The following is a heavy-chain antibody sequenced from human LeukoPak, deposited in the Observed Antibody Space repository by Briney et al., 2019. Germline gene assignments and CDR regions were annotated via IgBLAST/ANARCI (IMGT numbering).Heavy chain of an antibody. J-gene: IGHJ4*02. V-gene: IGHV5-51*01. CDR2: IYPGDSDT. CDR1: GYSFTSYW. Sequence: GESLKISCKGSGYSFTSYWIAWVRQMPGKGLERMGFIYPGDSDTRYRPSFQGQVTISADKSISTAYLQWSSLKASDTAMYYCARLTSRVGGVDYWGQGTLVTVSS. D-gene: IGHD1-26*01. CDR3: ARLTSRVGGVDY.